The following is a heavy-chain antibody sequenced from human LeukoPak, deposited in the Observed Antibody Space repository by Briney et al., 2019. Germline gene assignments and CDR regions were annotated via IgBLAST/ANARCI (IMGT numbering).Heavy chain of an antibody. CDR2: IIPIFGTA. V-gene: IGHV1-69*13. J-gene: IGHJ4*02. CDR1: GGTFSSYA. Sequence: SVKVSCKASGGTFSSYAISWVRQAPGQGLEWMGGIIPIFGTANYAQKFQGRVTITADESTSTAYMELSSLRSEDTAVYYCARDRRGITMVRGVFDYWGQGTLVTVSS. D-gene: IGHD3-10*01. CDR3: ARDRRGITMVRGVFDY.